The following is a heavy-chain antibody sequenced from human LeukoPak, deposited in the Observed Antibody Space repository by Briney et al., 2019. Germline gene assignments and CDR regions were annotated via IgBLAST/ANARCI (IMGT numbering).Heavy chain of an antibody. V-gene: IGHV4-34*01. CDR3: ARGYPWLRFLAVGPRYYYGMDV. Sequence: SETLSLTCAVYGGSFSGYYWSWIRQPPGKGLEWIGEINHSGRTNYNPSLKSRVTISVDTSKNQFSLKLSSVTAADTAVYYCARGYPWLRFLAVGPRYYYGMDVGGQGTTVTVSS. CDR2: INHSGRT. CDR1: GGSFSGYY. D-gene: IGHD5-12*01. J-gene: IGHJ6*02.